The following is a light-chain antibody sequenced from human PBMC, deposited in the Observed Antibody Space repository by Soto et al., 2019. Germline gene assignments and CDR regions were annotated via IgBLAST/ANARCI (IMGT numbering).Light chain of an antibody. CDR2: SAS. CDR1: QSVSNN. J-gene: IGKJ4*01. CDR3: QQYNEWPLT. Sequence: EIAMTQSPATLSVSPGERATLSCRASQSVSNNLAWYQQKPGQAPRLLIYSASTRATGIPARFSGSASGTEFTLSISSLQSEDFAVYYCQQYNEWPLTFGGGTKVETK. V-gene: IGKV3-15*01.